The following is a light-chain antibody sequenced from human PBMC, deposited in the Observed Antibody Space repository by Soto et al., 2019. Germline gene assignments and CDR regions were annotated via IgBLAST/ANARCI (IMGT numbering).Light chain of an antibody. J-gene: IGKJ5*01. V-gene: IGKV3-15*01. CDR2: YAY. CDR1: QSVRSN. Sequence: EIVMTQSPATLSVSPGERATLSCRASQSVRSNLAWYQQKPGQAPRLLIYYAYTRATGVPARSSGSGSGTEFTLTISSLQSEDFAVYYCQQYNDWPPITFGQGTRLEIK. CDR3: QQYNDWPPIT.